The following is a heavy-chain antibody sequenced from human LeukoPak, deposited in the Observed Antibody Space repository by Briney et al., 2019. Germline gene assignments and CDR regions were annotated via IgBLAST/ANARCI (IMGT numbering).Heavy chain of an antibody. J-gene: IGHJ3*02. CDR2: IYTSGST. Sequence: SETLSLTXTVSGGSISSYYWSWIRQPAGKGLEWIGRIYTSGSTNYNPSLKSRVTMSVDTSKNQFSLKLSSVTAADTAVYYCARDYIAVADGAFDIWGQWTMVTVSS. V-gene: IGHV4-4*07. D-gene: IGHD6-19*01. CDR3: ARDYIAVADGAFDI. CDR1: GGSISSYY.